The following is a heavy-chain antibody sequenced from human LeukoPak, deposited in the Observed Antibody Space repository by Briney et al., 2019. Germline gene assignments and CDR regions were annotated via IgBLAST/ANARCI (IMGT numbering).Heavy chain of an antibody. D-gene: IGHD2-15*01. CDR1: GGSISSSSYY. Sequence: SETLSLTCTVSGGSISSSSYYWGWIRQPPGKGLEWIGSIYCSGSTYYNPSLKSRVTISVDTSKNQFSLKLSSVTAADTAVYYCARHVVAATSTTLKGSYWYFDLWGRGTLVAVSS. CDR2: IYCSGST. V-gene: IGHV4-39*01. CDR3: ARHVVAATSTTLKGSYWYFDL. J-gene: IGHJ2*01.